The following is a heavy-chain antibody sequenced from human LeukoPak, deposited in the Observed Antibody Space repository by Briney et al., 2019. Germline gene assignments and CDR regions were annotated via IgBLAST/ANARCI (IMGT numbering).Heavy chain of an antibody. Sequence: SETLSLTCAVYGGSFSGYYWSWIRQPPGKGPEWIGEINHSGSTNYNPSLKSRVTISVDTSKNQFSLKLSSVTAADTAVYYCARGGSDVVVVVAATPGGIDYWGQGTLVTVSS. J-gene: IGHJ4*02. CDR1: GGSFSGYY. CDR2: INHSGST. V-gene: IGHV4-34*01. D-gene: IGHD2-15*01. CDR3: ARGGSDVVVVVAATPGGIDY.